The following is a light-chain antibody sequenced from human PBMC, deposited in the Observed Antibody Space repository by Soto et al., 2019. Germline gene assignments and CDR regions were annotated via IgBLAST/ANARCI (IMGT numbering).Light chain of an antibody. Sequence: QSALTQPASVSGSPGQSNTISCTGTSSDVGSYNLVSWYQQHPGKAPKLMIYEGSKRPSGVSNRFSGSKSGNTASLTISGLQAEDEADYYCCSYAGSSTWVFGTGTKLTVL. V-gene: IGLV2-23*01. CDR2: EGS. CDR3: CSYAGSSTWV. J-gene: IGLJ1*01. CDR1: SSDVGSYNL.